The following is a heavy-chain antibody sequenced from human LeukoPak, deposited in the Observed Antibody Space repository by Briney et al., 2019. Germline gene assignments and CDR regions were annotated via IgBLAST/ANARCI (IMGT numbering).Heavy chain of an antibody. D-gene: IGHD3-3*01. Sequence: GGSLRLSCAASGFTFSSYEMNWVRPAPGKGREWVSGISGSGVSTYYADSVEGRFTISRDNSKNTLYLQMNSLRAEDTAVFYCAKDQAIYYDFWSGYKWGQGTLVTVSS. V-gene: IGHV3-23*01. CDR3: AKDQAIYYDFWSGYK. J-gene: IGHJ4*02. CDR2: ISGSGVST. CDR1: GFTFSSYE.